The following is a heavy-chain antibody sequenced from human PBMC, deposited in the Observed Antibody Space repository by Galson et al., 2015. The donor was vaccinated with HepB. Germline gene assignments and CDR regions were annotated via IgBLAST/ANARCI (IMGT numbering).Heavy chain of an antibody. J-gene: IGHJ4*02. CDR2: IRSKGNDYAT. D-gene: IGHD5-12*01. CDR3: TRMGDFSGYSSK. V-gene: IGHV3-73*01. CDR1: GFTFSGSA. Sequence: SLRLSCAASGFTFSGSAIHWVRQASGKGPEWVGRIRSKGNDYATSYVESLKGRFTISRDDSRHIAYLHMKSLKTEDTAVYYCTRMGDFSGYSSKWGQGTLVTVSS.